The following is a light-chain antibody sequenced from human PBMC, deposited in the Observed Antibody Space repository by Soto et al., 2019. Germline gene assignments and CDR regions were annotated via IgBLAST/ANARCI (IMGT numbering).Light chain of an antibody. CDR3: QQYNNWPPQIT. CDR2: GAS. J-gene: IGKJ3*01. Sequence: EIVMTQSPATMSVSPGERATLSCRASQSVSSTLAWYQQKPGQAPRLLIYGASTRATGIPARFSGSGSGTEFTLTISSLQSEDFAVYYCQQYNNWPPQITFGPGTKVDIK. CDR1: QSVSST. V-gene: IGKV3-15*01.